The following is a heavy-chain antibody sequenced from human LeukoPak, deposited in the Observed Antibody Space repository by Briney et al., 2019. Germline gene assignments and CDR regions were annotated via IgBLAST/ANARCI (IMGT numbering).Heavy chain of an antibody. D-gene: IGHD6-13*01. CDR2: IYHSGST. Sequence: SETLSLTCAVSGGSNSGNYWSWIRQPPGKGLEWIGYIYHSGSTYYNPSLKSRVTISVDRSKNQFSLKLSSVTAADTAVYYCARVGIAAALDYWGQGTLVTVSS. CDR3: ARVGIAAALDY. J-gene: IGHJ4*02. CDR1: GGSNSGNY. V-gene: IGHV4-30-2*01.